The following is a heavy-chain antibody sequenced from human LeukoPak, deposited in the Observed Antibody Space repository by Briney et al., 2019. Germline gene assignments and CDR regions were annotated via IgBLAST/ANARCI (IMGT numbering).Heavy chain of an antibody. CDR1: GGSISSTSYY. D-gene: IGHD3-16*01. Sequence: SETLSLTCTVSGGSISSTSYYWGWIRQPPGKGLEWIGNIYYSGTNYYNPSLKSRVTISVGTSKNQFSLKLSSVTAADTAVYYCARSYSPRRGKFDYWGQGTLVTVSS. CDR2: IYYSGTN. V-gene: IGHV4-39*07. CDR3: ARSYSPRRGKFDY. J-gene: IGHJ4*02.